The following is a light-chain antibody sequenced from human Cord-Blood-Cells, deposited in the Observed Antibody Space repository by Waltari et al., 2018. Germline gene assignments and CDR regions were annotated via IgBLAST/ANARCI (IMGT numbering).Light chain of an antibody. Sequence: IVMTQSPDSLAVSLGARATIHCKSTPSVLYSSNNKNYLAWYQQKPGQPPKLLIYWASTRESGVPDRFSGRGSGTDFTLTISSLQAEDVAVYYCQQYYSTPRTFGQGTKVEIK. V-gene: IGKV4-1*01. CDR1: PSVLYSSNNKNY. CDR2: WAS. CDR3: QQYYSTPRT. J-gene: IGKJ1*01.